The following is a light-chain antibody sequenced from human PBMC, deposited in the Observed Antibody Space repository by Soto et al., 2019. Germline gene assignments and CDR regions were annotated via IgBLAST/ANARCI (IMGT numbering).Light chain of an antibody. J-gene: IGKJ1*01. CDR2: QAS. CDR1: QSVSGW. Sequence: IQMTQSPSTMSASVGHTVTVTCRASQSVSGWLAWYQQKPGEAPKILVYQASTLESGVPLRFGVSASGTECTLTISSLQTDDFATYYCQHYNSYSEAFGQGTKVDIK. CDR3: QHYNSYSEA. V-gene: IGKV1-5*03.